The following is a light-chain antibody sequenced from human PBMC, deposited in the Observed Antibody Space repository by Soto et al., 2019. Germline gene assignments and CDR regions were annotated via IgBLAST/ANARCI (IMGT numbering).Light chain of an antibody. CDR2: GNR. CDR3: KSYDNSLGVCYV. V-gene: IGLV1-40*01. CDR1: SSNLGAGYD. J-gene: IGLJ1*01. Sequence: QSVLTQPPSVSGAPGQRVTISCTGSSSNLGAGYDVHWYQLLPGTAPKLLIYGNRNRPSGVPDRFSGPKSGTSASLAITGLQAEDEADYYCKSYDNSLGVCYVFGTGTKVTVL.